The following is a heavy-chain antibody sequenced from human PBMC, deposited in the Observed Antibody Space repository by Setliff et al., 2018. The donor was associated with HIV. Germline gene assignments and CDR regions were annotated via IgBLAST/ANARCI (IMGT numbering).Heavy chain of an antibody. Sequence: SETLSLTCTVSGGSISSQYWSWIRQTPGKGLESIGYVYNSGGTNYNPSLKSRVTISVDTSKNQFSLRLSSVTAAETAVYYCARVGYHGSGRYSFDYWGQGTLVTVSS. CDR1: GGSISSQY. CDR2: VYNSGGT. V-gene: IGHV4-59*08. J-gene: IGHJ4*02. D-gene: IGHD3-10*01. CDR3: ARVGYHGSGRYSFDY.